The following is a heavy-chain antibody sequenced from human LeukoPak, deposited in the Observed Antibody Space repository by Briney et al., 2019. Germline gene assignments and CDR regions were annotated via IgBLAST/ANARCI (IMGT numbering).Heavy chain of an antibody. V-gene: IGHV3-33*08. D-gene: IGHD6-13*01. J-gene: IGHJ6*02. CDR2: IWYDGSNK. Sequence: GGSLRLSCAASGFTFNSYAMYWVRQAPGKGLEWVAVIWYDGSNKYYADSVKGRFTISRDNSKNTLYLQMNSLRAEDTAVYYCARDYSSSWFLYYYGMDVWGQGTTVTVSS. CDR1: GFTFNSYA. CDR3: ARDYSSSWFLYYYGMDV.